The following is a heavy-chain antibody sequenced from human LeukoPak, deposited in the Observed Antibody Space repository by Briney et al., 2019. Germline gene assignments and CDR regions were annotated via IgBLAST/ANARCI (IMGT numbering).Heavy chain of an antibody. CDR3: ARDLYRDSLPVSWFDP. CDR1: GCTFTSYG. V-gene: IGHV1-18*01. D-gene: IGHD4-11*01. J-gene: IGHJ5*02. CDR2: ISDYNGNT. Sequence: ASVKVSCKASGCTFTSYGISWVRQAPGQGREWMGWISDYNGNTNYAQKLQGRVTMTTDTSTSTAYMELRSLRSDDTAVYYCARDLYRDSLPVSWFDPWGQGTLVTVSS.